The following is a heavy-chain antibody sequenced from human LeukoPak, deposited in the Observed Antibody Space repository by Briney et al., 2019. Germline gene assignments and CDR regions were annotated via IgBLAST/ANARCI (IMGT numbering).Heavy chain of an antibody. CDR1: GYTFSNYY. Sequence: ASVKVSCKASGYTFSNYYIHWVRQAPGQGLEWMGIINPGGGSARYAQNFQDRVTMTRDTSTSTVYMDLSNLRSEDTAVYYCARAVGDTTDYFDYWGQGTLVTVSS. J-gene: IGHJ4*02. V-gene: IGHV1-46*01. CDR3: ARAVGDTTDYFDY. D-gene: IGHD1-26*01. CDR2: INPGGGSA.